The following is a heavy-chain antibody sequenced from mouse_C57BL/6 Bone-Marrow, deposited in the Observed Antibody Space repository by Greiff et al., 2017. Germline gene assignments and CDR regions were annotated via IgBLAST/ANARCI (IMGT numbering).Heavy chain of an antibody. CDR3: ARNYGSYYAMDY. J-gene: IGHJ4*01. V-gene: IGHV14-2*01. CDR1: GFNIKDSY. Sequence: EVQLQQSGAELVKPGASVKLSCTASGFNIKDSYMHWVKQRTEQGLEWIGRIDPEDGETTYAPKFPGKATITASTSSNTAYLQRSSLTSEDTAVYYCARNYGSYYAMDYWGQGTSVTVSS. CDR2: IDPEDGET. D-gene: IGHD1-1*01.